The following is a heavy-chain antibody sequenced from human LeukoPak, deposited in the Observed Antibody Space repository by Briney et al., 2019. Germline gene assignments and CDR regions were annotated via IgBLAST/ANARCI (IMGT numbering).Heavy chain of an antibody. V-gene: IGHV4-59*01. J-gene: IGHJ6*02. D-gene: IGHD1-1*01. CDR1: GGSISSYY. CDR2: IYYSGST. Sequence: SETLSLTCTVSGGSISSYYWSWIRQPPGKGLEWIGYIYYSGSTNYNPSLKSRVTISVDTSKNQFSLKLSSVTAADTVVYYCARGTTVGDYVYYGMDVWGQGTTVTVSS. CDR3: ARGTTVGDYVYYGMDV.